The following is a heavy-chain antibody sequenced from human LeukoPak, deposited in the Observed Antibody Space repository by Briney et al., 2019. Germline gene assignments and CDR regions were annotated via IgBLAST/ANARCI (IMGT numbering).Heavy chain of an antibody. J-gene: IGHJ1*01. D-gene: IGHD1-26*01. CDR2: ISNDNNYI. CDR1: GFNFNSYS. CDR3: AKGGSHFQD. V-gene: IGHV3-21*06. Sequence: KPGGSLRLSCAASGFNFNSYSMNWVRQAPGKGLEWVSSISNDNNYIYYTDSVKGRFTISRDYAKSSLYLQMTSLRAEDTAVYYCAKGGSHFQDWGQGTLVTVSS.